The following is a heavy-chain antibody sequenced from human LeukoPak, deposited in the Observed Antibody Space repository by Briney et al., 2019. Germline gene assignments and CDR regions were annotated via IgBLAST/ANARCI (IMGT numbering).Heavy chain of an antibody. D-gene: IGHD5-12*01. Sequence: MTSETLCLTCTVSGGSISSYYWSWIRQPAGKGLEWIGRIYTSGSTNYNPSLKSRVTMSVDTSKNQFSLKLSSVTAADTAVYYCARGEWLRYGYYYGMDVWGQGTTVTASS. CDR1: GGSISSYY. V-gene: IGHV4-4*07. CDR2: IYTSGST. J-gene: IGHJ6*02. CDR3: ARGEWLRYGYYYGMDV.